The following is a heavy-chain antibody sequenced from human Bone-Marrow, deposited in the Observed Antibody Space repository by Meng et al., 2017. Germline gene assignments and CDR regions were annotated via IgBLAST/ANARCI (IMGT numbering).Heavy chain of an antibody. Sequence: VQLVQAGAEVEEPGASVKVSCKVSGGTFSSYAISWVRQAPGQGLEWMGGIIPIFGTANYAQKFQGRVTITADESTSTAYMELSSLRSEDTAVYYCAIGDGYNYKDYWGQGTLVTVSS. D-gene: IGHD5-24*01. CDR2: IIPIFGTA. J-gene: IGHJ4*02. CDR3: AIGDGYNYKDY. CDR1: GGTFSSYA. V-gene: IGHV1-69*01.